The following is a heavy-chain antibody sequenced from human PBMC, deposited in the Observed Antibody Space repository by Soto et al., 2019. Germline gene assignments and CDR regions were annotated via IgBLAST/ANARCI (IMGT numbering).Heavy chain of an antibody. CDR1: GDSISRNGYF. V-gene: IGHV4-31*03. J-gene: IGHJ6*02. D-gene: IGHD3-10*01. CDR2: IYYDGRS. Sequence: SETLSLTCSVSGDSISRNGYFWTWIRQHPGKGLEWIGYIYYDGRSYYTPSLKSRVIISVDTSKNQFSLNLTAVTAADTAVYYCARGTMLRGPGYYYAMDVWGQGTTVTVS. CDR3: ARGTMLRGPGYYYAMDV.